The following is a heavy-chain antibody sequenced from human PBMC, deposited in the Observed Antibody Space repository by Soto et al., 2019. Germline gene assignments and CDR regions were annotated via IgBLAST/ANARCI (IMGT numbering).Heavy chain of an antibody. CDR2: ISGDGGST. Sequence: GGSLRLSCAASGFTFDDYAMHWVRQAPGKGLEWVSLISGDGGSTYYADSVKGRFTISRDNSKNSLYLQMNSLRTEDTDLYYCAKDRTYYYDSSGYFDYWGQGTLVTVSS. CDR1: GFTFDDYA. CDR3: AKDRTYYYDSSGYFDY. V-gene: IGHV3-43*02. J-gene: IGHJ4*02. D-gene: IGHD3-22*01.